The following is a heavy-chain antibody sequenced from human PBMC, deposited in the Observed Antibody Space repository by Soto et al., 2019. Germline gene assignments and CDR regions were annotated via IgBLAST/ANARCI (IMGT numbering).Heavy chain of an antibody. Sequence: EFMTISFRDAGYNLNSYWIALVRQMPGKGLEWMGIIFPSGSDTRYSPSFRGQVTISVDRSISTAYLQWNSLKASDSATYYCARRVGSRWRYFDNWGQGTLVTVYS. V-gene: IGHV5-51*01. CDR1: GYNLNSYW. CDR2: IFPSGSDT. D-gene: IGHD2-2*01. J-gene: IGHJ4*03. CDR3: ARRVGSRWRYFDN.